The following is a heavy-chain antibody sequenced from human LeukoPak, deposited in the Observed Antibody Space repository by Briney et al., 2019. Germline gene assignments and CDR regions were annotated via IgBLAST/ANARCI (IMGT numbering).Heavy chain of an antibody. V-gene: IGHV4-34*01. CDR3: ARVPYLSYYYYGMDV. D-gene: IGHD3-10*01. CDR2: INHSGST. CDR1: GGSFSGYY. Sequence: SETLSLTCAVYGGSFSGYYWSWIRQPPGKGLEWIGEINHSGSTNYNPSLKSRVTISVDTSKNQFSLKLSSVTAADTAVYYCARVPYLSYYYYGMDVWGQGTTVTVSS. J-gene: IGHJ6*02.